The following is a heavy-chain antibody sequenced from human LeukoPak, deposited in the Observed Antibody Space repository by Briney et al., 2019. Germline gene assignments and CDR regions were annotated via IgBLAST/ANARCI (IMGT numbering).Heavy chain of an antibody. D-gene: IGHD3-16*01. CDR3: ARASYNYFDQ. Sequence: SETLSLTCTVSGGSISSYYWSWIRQPPGKGLEWIGYVYYIGTTNYNPSFKSRVTISVDTSRNQFSLKLSSVTAADTAVYHCARASYNYFDQWGQGTPVTVSS. V-gene: IGHV4-59*01. CDR2: VYYIGTT. CDR1: GGSISSYY. J-gene: IGHJ4*02.